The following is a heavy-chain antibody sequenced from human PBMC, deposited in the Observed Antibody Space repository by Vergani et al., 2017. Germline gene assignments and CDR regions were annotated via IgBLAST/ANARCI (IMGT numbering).Heavy chain of an antibody. V-gene: IGHV3-30*18. CDR3: AKDQGLLEGVWDS. CDR1: GFSLGDYG. J-gene: IGHJ4*02. D-gene: IGHD3-3*01. Sequence: QMELVESGGGAVQPERSLRLSCEASGFSLGDYGMHWVRQDPGKGLEWVALIYYDGSHENYADSVRGRFSISRDNSKNTVYLQMDRLGVEDTAIYYCAKDQGLLEGVWDSWGQGTLVTVSS. CDR2: IYYDGSHE.